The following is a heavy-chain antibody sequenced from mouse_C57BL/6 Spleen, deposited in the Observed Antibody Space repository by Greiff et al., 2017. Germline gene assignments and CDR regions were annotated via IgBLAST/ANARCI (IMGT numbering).Heavy chain of an antibody. CDR3: ARDGSGNFDY. J-gene: IGHJ2*01. Sequence: DVMLVESGGGLVKPGGSLKLSCAASGFTFSDYGMHWVRQAPEKGLEWVAYISSGSSTIYYADTVKGRFTISRDNAKNTLFLQMTSLSSEDTAMYYCARDGSGNFDYWGQGTTLTVSS. CDR1: GFTFSDYG. CDR2: ISSGSSTI. D-gene: IGHD1-1*01. V-gene: IGHV5-17*01.